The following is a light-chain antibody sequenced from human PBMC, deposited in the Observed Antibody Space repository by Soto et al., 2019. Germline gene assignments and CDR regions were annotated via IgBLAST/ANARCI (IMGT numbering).Light chain of an antibody. CDR2: GAS. V-gene: IGKV3D-20*02. J-gene: IGKJ4*01. CDR3: QQRSNWPLT. CDR1: ETVTNNY. Sequence: EVVLTQSPRTLSLSPGERATLSCRASETVTNNYLAWYQQNPGQAPRLVIYGASTRATGIPARFSGSGSGTDFTLTISSLEPEDFAVYYCQQRSNWPLTFGGGTKVEIK.